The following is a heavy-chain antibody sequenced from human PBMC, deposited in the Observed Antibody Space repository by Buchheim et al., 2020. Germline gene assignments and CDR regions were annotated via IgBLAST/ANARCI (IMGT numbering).Heavy chain of an antibody. J-gene: IGHJ4*02. V-gene: IGHV3-30*18. D-gene: IGHD3-10*01. CDR2: ISYDGSNK. Sequence: QVQLVESGGGVVQPGRSLRLSCAASGFTFSSYGMHWFRQAPGKGLEWVAVISYDGSNKYYADSVKGRFTISRDNSKNTLYLQMNSLRAEDTAVYYCAKGYYGPDYWGQGTL. CDR1: GFTFSSYG. CDR3: AKGYYGPDY.